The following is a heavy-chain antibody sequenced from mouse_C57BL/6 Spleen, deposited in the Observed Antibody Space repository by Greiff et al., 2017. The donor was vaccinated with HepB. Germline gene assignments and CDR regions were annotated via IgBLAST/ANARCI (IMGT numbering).Heavy chain of an antibody. Sequence: EVQLQQSGPELVKPGASVKISCKASGYTFTDYYMNWVKQSHGKSLEWIGDINPNNGGTSYNQKFKGKATLTVVKSSSTAYIELRSLTSEDSAVYYCARGEDYYGSSPAWFAYWGQGTLVTVSA. CDR1: GYTFTDYY. CDR3: ARGEDYYGSSPAWFAY. CDR2: INPNNGGT. J-gene: IGHJ3*01. V-gene: IGHV1-26*01. D-gene: IGHD1-1*01.